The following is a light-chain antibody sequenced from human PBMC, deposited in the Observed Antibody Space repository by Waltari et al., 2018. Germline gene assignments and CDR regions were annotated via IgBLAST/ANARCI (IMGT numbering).Light chain of an antibody. J-gene: IGKJ5*01. CDR1: QSVSSSY. Sequence: IVLPQPPGTLSLSPGESAALSCWPSQSVSSSYLARDQQKPGHAPRLLIYGAFSRATGLPDRFSGSGSGTDFTLTISRLEPEDFAVYYCQQYGSSPLTFGQGTRLEIK. V-gene: IGKV3-20*01. CDR3: QQYGSSPLT. CDR2: GAF.